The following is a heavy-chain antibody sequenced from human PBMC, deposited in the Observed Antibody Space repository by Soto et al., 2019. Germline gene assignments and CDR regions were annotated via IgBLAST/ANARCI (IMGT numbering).Heavy chain of an antibody. Sequence: EVQLLESGGGLVQPGGSLRLSCAASGFTLSSYAMSWVRQAPGKGLEWVSVISGSGGTTYYGGSVKGRFTISKENSKSTLYLQIHSLRAEDTAVYYCARLLFVSSNWYYFDYWGQGTLVTVSS. D-gene: IGHD2-21*02. V-gene: IGHV3-23*01. CDR1: GFTLSSYA. CDR3: ARLLFVSSNWYYFDY. CDR2: ISGSGGTT. J-gene: IGHJ4*02.